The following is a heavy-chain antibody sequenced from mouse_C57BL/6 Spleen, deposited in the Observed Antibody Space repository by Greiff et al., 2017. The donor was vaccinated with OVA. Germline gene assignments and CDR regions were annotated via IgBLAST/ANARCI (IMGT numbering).Heavy chain of an antibody. Sequence: QVQLQQPGAELVKPGASVKLSCKASGYTFTSYWMHWVKQRPGQGLEWIGMIHPNSGSTNYNEKFKSKATLTVAKSSSTAYMQLNSQTSEDSAVYYAARSGRSDYFGDWGKGTTLTVAS. D-gene: IGHD3-2*02. CDR2: IHPNSGST. CDR3: ARSGRSDYFGD. CDR1: GYTFTSYW. V-gene: IGHV1-64*01. J-gene: IGHJ2*01.